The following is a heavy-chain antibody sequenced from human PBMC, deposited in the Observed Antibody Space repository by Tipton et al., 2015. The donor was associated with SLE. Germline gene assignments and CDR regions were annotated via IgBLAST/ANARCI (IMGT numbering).Heavy chain of an antibody. CDR1: GGSFSGYY. CDR3: ARENNWFDP. J-gene: IGHJ5*02. Sequence: TLSLTCAVYGGSFSGYYWSWIRQPPGKGLEWIGEINHSGSTNYNPSLKSRVTISVDTSKNQFSLKLMSVTAADTAVYYCARENNWFDPWGQGTLVTVSS. V-gene: IGHV4-34*01. CDR2: INHSGST.